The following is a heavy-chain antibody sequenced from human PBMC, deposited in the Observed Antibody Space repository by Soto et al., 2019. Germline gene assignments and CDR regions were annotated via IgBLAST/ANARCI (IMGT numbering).Heavy chain of an antibody. V-gene: IGHV1-18*01. Sequence: QVQLVQSGAEVKKPGASVKVSCKASGYTFTSYGISWVRQAPGQGLEWMGWISAYNGNTNYAQKLQGRVTMTTDTPTSTADMELRCLRSDDTAVYYCARVGYGSGSYDAGYWGQGTMVTVSS. CDR3: ARVGYGSGSYDAGY. CDR2: ISAYNGNT. J-gene: IGHJ4*02. CDR1: GYTFTSYG. D-gene: IGHD3-10*01.